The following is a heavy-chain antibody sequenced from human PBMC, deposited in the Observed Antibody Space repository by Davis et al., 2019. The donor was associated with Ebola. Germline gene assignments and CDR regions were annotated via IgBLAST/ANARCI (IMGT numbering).Heavy chain of an antibody. CDR2: IYYSGST. D-gene: IGHD3-22*01. V-gene: IGHV4-39*07. J-gene: IGHJ5*02. CDR3: ARNYDSSGYFQNNWFDP. CDR1: GGSISSSSYY. Sequence: PSETLSLTCTVSGGSISSSSYYWGWIRQPPGKGLEWIGSIYYSGSTYYNPSLKSRVTISVDTSKNQFSLKLSSVTAADTAVYYCARNYDSSGYFQNNWFDPWGQGTLVAVSS.